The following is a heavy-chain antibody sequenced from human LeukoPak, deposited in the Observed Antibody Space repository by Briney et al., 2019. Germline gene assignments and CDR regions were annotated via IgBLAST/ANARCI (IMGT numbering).Heavy chain of an antibody. CDR3: ARRPLLNIGPDY. D-gene: IGHD2-21*01. CDR1: GYTFTGYY. V-gene: IGHV1-2*02. J-gene: IGHJ4*02. CDR2: INPNSGGT. Sequence: GASVKVSCKASGYTFTGYYMHWVRQAPGQGLEWMGWINPNSGGTNYAQKFQGRVTITRHTSISTAYMELSRLRPDDTAVYYCARRPLLNIGPDYWGQGTLVTVSS.